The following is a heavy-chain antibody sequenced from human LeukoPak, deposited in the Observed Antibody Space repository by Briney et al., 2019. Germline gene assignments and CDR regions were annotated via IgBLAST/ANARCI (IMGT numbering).Heavy chain of an antibody. CDR2: INPNSGGT. V-gene: IGHV1-2*02. CDR1: GYTLTELS. Sequence: ASVKVSCKVSGYTLTELSMHWVRQAPGQGLEWMGWINPNSGGTNYAQKFQGRVTMTRDTSISTAYMELSRLRSDDTAVYYCARDDYGIAALYVYWGQGTLVTVSS. J-gene: IGHJ4*02. CDR3: ARDDYGIAALYVY. D-gene: IGHD6-6*01.